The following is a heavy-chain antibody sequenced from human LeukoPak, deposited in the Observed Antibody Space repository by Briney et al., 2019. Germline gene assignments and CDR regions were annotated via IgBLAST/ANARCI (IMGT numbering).Heavy chain of an antibody. V-gene: IGHV3-43*01. CDR2: ISWDSSST. CDR3: AKDGRQGAYDV. Sequence: GGSLRLSCAASGFTFSSYAMHWVRQRPGKGLEWVSLISWDSSSTYFTDSVKGRFTISRDNTKNSLYLQMNSLTTEDTAFYYCAKDGRQGAYDVWGQGTLVTVS. J-gene: IGHJ3*01. D-gene: IGHD2-21*01. CDR1: GFTFSSYA.